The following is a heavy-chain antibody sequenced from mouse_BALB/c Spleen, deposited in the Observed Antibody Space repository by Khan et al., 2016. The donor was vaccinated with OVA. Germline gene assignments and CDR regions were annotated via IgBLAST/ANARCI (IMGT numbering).Heavy chain of an antibody. D-gene: IGHD4-1*01. CDR1: GFNMKDTY. J-gene: IGHJ3*01. CDR3: ARDYWDVFAY. Sequence: MQLEESGADLVKPGAAVRLSCTASGFNMKDTYMHWVKQRPEQGLEWIGRIDPANGNTKYDPKFQGKATITADTSSNTAYLQLSSLTSEDTAVYYCARDYWDVFAYWGQGNMVTVSA. V-gene: IGHV14-3*02. CDR2: IDPANGNT.